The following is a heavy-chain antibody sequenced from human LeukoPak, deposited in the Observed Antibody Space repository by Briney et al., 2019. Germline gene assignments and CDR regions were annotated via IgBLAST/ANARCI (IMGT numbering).Heavy chain of an antibody. CDR3: ARVAVWFGELLGALDY. Sequence: SETLSLTCTVSGVSISSSNWWSWVRQPPGKGLEWIGEIYHSGNTNYNPSLKSRVTISVDKSKNQFSLKLSSVTAADTAVYYCARVAVWFGELLGALDYWGQGTLVTVSS. V-gene: IGHV4-4*02. J-gene: IGHJ4*02. D-gene: IGHD3-10*01. CDR2: IYHSGNT. CDR1: GVSISSSNW.